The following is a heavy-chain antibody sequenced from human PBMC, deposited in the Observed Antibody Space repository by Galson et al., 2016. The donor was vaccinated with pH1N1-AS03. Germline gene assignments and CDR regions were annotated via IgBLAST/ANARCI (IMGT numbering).Heavy chain of an antibody. CDR3: TRGSGSGWYGSYYDY. V-gene: IGHV3-30-3*01. CDR1: GFTLSTYS. J-gene: IGHJ4*02. Sequence: SLRLSCAASGFTLSTYSMHWVRQAPGGGLEWVALISYDGTKKSYADSVRGRFTISRDTSKNTLYLQMNSLRVEDAAVYYCTRGSGSGWYGSYYDYWGQGTLVPVSS. CDR2: ISYDGTKK. D-gene: IGHD6-19*01.